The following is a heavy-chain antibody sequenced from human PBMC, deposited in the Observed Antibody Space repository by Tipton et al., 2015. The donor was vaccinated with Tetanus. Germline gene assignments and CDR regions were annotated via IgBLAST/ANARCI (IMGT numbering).Heavy chain of an antibody. D-gene: IGHD3/OR15-3a*01. CDR3: ARWTASGKGAFDI. V-gene: IGHV4-39*01. CDR1: GHSIGSGGYH. CDR2: IYYTGST. Sequence: TLSLTCTVSGHSIGSGGYHWSWIRQHPGKGPEWIGSIYYTGSTYYNPSLKSRVTISEDTSKNQFSLKLSSVIAADTAMYYCARWTASGKGAFDIWGQGTMVTVSS. J-gene: IGHJ3*02.